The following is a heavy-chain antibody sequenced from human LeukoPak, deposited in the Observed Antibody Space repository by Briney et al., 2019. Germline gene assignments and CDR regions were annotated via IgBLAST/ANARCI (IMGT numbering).Heavy chain of an antibody. D-gene: IGHD1-26*01. Sequence: SVKVSCKASGGTFSSYTISWVRQAPGQGLEWMGRIIPILGIANYAQKFRGRVTITADKSTSTAYMELSSLRSEDTAVYYCARDSSNRWELPNWGQGTLVTVSS. CDR3: ARDSSNRWELPN. CDR1: GGTFSSYT. CDR2: IIPILGIA. V-gene: IGHV1-69*04. J-gene: IGHJ4*02.